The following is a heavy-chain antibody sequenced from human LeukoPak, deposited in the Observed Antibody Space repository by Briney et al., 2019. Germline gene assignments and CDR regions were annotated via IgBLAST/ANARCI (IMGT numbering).Heavy chain of an antibody. Sequence: SETLSLTCTVSGGSISSYYWSWIRQPPGKGLEWIGYIYYSGSTNYNPSLKSRVTISVDTSKNQFSLKLSSVTAADTAVYYCARGAALDAFDIWGQGTMVTVSS. V-gene: IGHV4-59*01. CDR2: IYYSGST. CDR3: ARGAALDAFDI. J-gene: IGHJ3*02. CDR1: GGSISSYY. D-gene: IGHD6-25*01.